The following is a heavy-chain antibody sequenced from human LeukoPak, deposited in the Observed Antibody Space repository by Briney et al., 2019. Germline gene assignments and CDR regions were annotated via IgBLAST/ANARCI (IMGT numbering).Heavy chain of an antibody. Sequence: GGSLRLSCAASGFTFSSYGMNWVRQAPGKGLEWVAFIRYDGSNKYYADSVKGRVTISRDNSKNTLYLQMNSLRAEDTAVYYCAKPEDYYYYMDVWGKGTTVTISS. J-gene: IGHJ6*03. V-gene: IGHV3-30*02. CDR3: AKPEDYYYYMDV. CDR1: GFTFSSYG. CDR2: IRYDGSNK.